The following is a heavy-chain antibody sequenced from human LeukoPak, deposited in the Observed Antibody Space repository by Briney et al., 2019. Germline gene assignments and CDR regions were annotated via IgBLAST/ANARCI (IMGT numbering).Heavy chain of an antibody. Sequence: PGGSLRLSCAASGFTFSNYAMHWVRQAPGKGLEWVALISYDGSVGKSAASVKGRFTISRDNSKNTLYLQMNSLRIEDTAVYYCARALGSSWDSSLDSWGQGTLVPVSS. D-gene: IGHD6-13*01. J-gene: IGHJ4*02. V-gene: IGHV3-30*04. CDR2: ISYDGSVG. CDR1: GFTFSNYA. CDR3: ARALGSSWDSSLDS.